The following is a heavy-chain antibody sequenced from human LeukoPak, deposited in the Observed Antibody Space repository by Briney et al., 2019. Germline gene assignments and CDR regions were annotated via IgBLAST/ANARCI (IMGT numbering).Heavy chain of an antibody. D-gene: IGHD6-13*01. CDR2: ISGSGGST. CDR3: AKVEAYSSSWLGNYFDY. V-gene: IGHV3-23*01. Sequence: GGSLRLSCAASGFTFSSHAMSWVRQAPGKGLEWVSAISGSGGSTYYADSVKGRFTISRDNSKNTLYLQMNSLRAEDTAVYYCAKVEAYSSSWLGNYFDYWGQGTLVTVSS. J-gene: IGHJ4*02. CDR1: GFTFSSHA.